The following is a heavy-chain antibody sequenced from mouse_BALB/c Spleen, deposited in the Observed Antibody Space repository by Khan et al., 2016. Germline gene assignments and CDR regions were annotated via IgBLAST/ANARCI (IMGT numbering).Heavy chain of an antibody. V-gene: IGHV5-4*02. J-gene: IGHJ3*01. CDR3: ARDDRWFAY. Sequence: EVELVESGGGLVKPGGSLKLSCAASGFTFSDYYMYWVRQTPEKRLEWVATISDGGSYTYYPDSVKGRFTISRDTDKNNLYLRMSSLKSEDTSMYYCARDDRWFAYWGQGTLVTVSA. CDR1: GFTFSDYY. D-gene: IGHD2-14*01. CDR2: ISDGGSYT.